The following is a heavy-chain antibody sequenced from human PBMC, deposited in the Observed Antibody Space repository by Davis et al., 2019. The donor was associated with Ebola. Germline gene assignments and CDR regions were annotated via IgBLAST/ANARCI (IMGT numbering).Heavy chain of an antibody. CDR1: GGSINYYY. J-gene: IGHJ4*02. V-gene: IGHV4-59*01. Sequence: SETLSLTCSVSGGSINYYYWSWIRQPPGKALEWIGHIYSTGTTDYNPSLKSRITISIHPSKNQFSLRLTSVTAADTAVYYCASDPFLWGQGTLVTVSS. CDR2: IYSTGTT. CDR3: ASDPFL.